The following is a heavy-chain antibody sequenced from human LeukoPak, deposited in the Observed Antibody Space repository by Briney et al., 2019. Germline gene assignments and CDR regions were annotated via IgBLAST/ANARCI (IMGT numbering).Heavy chain of an antibody. J-gene: IGHJ4*02. CDR2: ISSSSSTI. CDR3: ARVRSGSYSAYFDY. Sequence: GGSLRLSCAASGFTFSSYSMNWVRQAPGKGLEWVSYISSSSSTIYYADSVKGRFTISRDNAKNSLYLQMNSLRAEDTAVYYCARVRSGSYSAYFDYWGQGTLVTVSS. CDR1: GFTFSSYS. D-gene: IGHD1-26*01. V-gene: IGHV3-48*04.